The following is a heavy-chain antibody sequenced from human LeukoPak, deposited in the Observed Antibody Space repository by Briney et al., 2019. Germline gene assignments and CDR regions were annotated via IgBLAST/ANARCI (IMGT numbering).Heavy chain of an antibody. J-gene: IGHJ4*02. CDR1: GFTFSSYA. Sequence: GGSLRLSCAASGFTFSSYAMSWVRQAPGKGLEWVSTISGSGGSGSTYYADPVKGRFTISRDNSKNTLYLQMNSLRVEDTAVYYCAKSGLTRFDYWGQGTLVTVSS. CDR2: ISGSGGSGST. CDR3: AKSGLTRFDY. D-gene: IGHD1-14*01. V-gene: IGHV3-23*01.